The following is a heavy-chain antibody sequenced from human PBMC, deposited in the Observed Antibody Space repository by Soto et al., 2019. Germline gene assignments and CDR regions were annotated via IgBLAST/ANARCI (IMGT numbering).Heavy chain of an antibody. Sequence: PGESLKISCQGSGYSFTSYWIGWVRQMPGKGLEWMGIIYPGDSDTRYSPSFQGQVTISADKSISTAYLQWSSLKASDTAMYYCASAGLNCSGGSCYFTWGQGTLVTVSS. CDR3: ASAGLNCSGGSCYFT. V-gene: IGHV5-51*01. CDR1: GYSFTSYW. D-gene: IGHD2-15*01. J-gene: IGHJ5*02. CDR2: IYPGDSDT.